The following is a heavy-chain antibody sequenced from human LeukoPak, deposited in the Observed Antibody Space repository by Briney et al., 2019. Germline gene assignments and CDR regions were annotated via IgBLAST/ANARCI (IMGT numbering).Heavy chain of an antibody. Sequence: GGSLRLSCAASGFTFSSYSMNWVRQAPGKGLEWVSSISSSSSYIYYADSVKGRFTTSRDNAKNSLYLQMNSLRAEDTAVYYCAREPTEGDYYGMDVWGQGTTVTVSS. V-gene: IGHV3-21*01. J-gene: IGHJ6*02. CDR1: GFTFSSYS. D-gene: IGHD2-21*02. CDR3: AREPTEGDYYGMDV. CDR2: ISSSSSYI.